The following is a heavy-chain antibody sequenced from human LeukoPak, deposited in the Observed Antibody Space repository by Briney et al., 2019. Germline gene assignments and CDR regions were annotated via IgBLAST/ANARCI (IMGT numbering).Heavy chain of an antibody. D-gene: IGHD4-17*01. V-gene: IGHV4-34*01. J-gene: IGHJ4*02. CDR1: GGSFTGYY. CDR2: INKSVNT. CDR3: AGGRDYAVWLDI. Sequence: PSETLSLTCAVYGGSFTGYYWTWIRQPPGKGLEWNVEINKSVNTYYKPSLKSRVARSVDTPKTQLSLKLSSGTAANTAVYYSAGGRDYAVWLDIWGQGTLVTVSS.